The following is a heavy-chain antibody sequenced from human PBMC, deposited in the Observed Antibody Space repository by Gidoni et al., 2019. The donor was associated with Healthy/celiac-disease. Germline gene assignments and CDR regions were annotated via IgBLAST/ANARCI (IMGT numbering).Heavy chain of an antibody. CDR2: ISYDGSNK. J-gene: IGHJ5*02. CDR1: GFTFSSYG. D-gene: IGHD3-16*02. CDR3: AKSDDYIWGSYPSA. V-gene: IGHV3-30*18. Sequence: QVQLVESGGGVVQPGRSLRPSCAASGFTFSSYGMHWVRQAPGKGLEWVAVISYDGSNKYYADSVKGRFTISRDNSKNTLYLQMNSLRAEDTAVYYCAKSDDYIWGSYPSAWGQGTLVTVSS.